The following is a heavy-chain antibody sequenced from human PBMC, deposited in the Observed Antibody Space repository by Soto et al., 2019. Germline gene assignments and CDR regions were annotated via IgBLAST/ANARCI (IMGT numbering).Heavy chain of an antibody. CDR2: LSGGGGNT. Sequence: EVQLLESGGGLVQPGGSLRLSCAASGFTFSNYAMNWVRQAPGKGLEWVSGLSGGGGNTYYADSVKGRFTISRDNSKNTLYLQMNSRRAEDTAVYYCAVKSSWGGGGIDDFWGQGTTVTVSS. CDR3: AVKSSWGGGGIDDF. D-gene: IGHD6-13*01. J-gene: IGHJ3*01. V-gene: IGHV3-23*01. CDR1: GFTFSNYA.